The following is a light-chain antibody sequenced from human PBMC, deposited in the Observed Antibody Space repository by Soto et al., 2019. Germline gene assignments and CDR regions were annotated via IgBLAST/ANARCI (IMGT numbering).Light chain of an antibody. CDR2: DVS. Sequence: DIQMTQSPSCLPASVGDILTIPCQASQDITNFLNWYHQKPGKAPHXXIYDVSNLQPGVASRFSGSGSGTHFTFTINSVQPEDIGTFYCQQYDKQPVTFGGGTKVDIK. J-gene: IGKJ4*01. V-gene: IGKV1-33*01. CDR3: QQYDKQPVT. CDR1: QDITNF.